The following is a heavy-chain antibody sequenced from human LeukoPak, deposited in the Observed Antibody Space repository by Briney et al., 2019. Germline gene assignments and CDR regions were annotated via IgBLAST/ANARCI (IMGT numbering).Heavy chain of an antibody. Sequence: PGGSLRLSCAASGFTFSSYNMNWVRQAPGKGLEWVSSISSSSSYIFYADSVKGRFTISRDNAKNSLYLQMNSLRAEDTAVYHCASSDYGAFDYWGQGTLVTVSS. CDR3: ASSDYGAFDY. CDR1: GFTFSSYN. J-gene: IGHJ4*02. CDR2: ISSSSSYI. D-gene: IGHD4-17*01. V-gene: IGHV3-21*01.